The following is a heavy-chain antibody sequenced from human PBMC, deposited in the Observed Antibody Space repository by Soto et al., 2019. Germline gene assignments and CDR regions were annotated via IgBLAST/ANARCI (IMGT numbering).Heavy chain of an antibody. CDR3: ARDWYYYDSSGSPLYYYYGMDV. Sequence: SVKVSCKASGGTFSSYAISWVRQAPGQGLEWMGGIIPIFGTANYAQKFQGRVTITADESTSTAYMELSSLRSEDTAVYYCARDWYYYDSSGSPLYYYYGMDVWGQGPTVTVYS. CDR2: IIPIFGTA. J-gene: IGHJ6*02. V-gene: IGHV1-69*13. D-gene: IGHD3-22*01. CDR1: GGTFSSYA.